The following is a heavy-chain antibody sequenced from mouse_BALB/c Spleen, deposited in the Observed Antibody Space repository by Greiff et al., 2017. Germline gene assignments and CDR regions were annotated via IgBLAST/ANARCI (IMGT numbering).Heavy chain of an antibody. D-gene: IGHD2-1*01. CDR3: ARDKVTGPFAY. V-gene: IGHV5-4*02. CDR2: ISDGGSYT. CDR1: GFTFSDYY. Sequence: EVKLMESGGGLVKPGGSLKLSCAASGFTFSDYYMYWVRQTPEKRLEWVATISDGGSYTYYPDSVKGRFTISRDNAKNNLYLQMSSLKSEDTAMYYCARDKVTGPFAYWGQGTLVTVSA. J-gene: IGHJ3*01.